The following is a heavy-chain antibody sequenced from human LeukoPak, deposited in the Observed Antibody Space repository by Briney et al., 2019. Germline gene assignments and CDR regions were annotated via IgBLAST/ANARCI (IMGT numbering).Heavy chain of an antibody. D-gene: IGHD3-22*01. V-gene: IGHV4-59*01. CDR3: AGDDKDAFDI. CDR2: VFYTGST. CDR1: GASISSYH. J-gene: IGHJ3*02. Sequence: SETLSLTCTVSGASISSYHWNWIREPPGKGLEWIGYVFYTGSTNYNPSLKGRVTISIDMSKNQFSLNLSSATAADTAVYYCAGDDKDAFDIWGQGTMVTVSS.